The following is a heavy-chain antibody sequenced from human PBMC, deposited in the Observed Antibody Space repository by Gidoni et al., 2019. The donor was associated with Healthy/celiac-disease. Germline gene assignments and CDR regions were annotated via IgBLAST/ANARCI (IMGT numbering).Heavy chain of an antibody. Sequence: QVQLVESGGGVVQPGGSLRLPFAASGFTFSRYGMHWVRQAPGKGLGWVAVIWYDGSNKYYADSVKGRFNISRDNSKNTLYLQMNSLRAEDTAVYYCASGLTGYYGRQENYWGQGTLVTVSS. CDR1: GFTFSRYG. D-gene: IGHD3-9*01. CDR3: ASGLTGYYGRQENY. J-gene: IGHJ4*02. CDR2: IWYDGSNK. V-gene: IGHV3-33*01.